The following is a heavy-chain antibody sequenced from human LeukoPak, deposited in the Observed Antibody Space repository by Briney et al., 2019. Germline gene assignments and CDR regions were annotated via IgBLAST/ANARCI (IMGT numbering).Heavy chain of an antibody. V-gene: IGHV4-38-2*02. CDR1: GYSISTGYY. CDR2: IYHSGTT. Sequence: SETLSLTCTVSGYSISTGYYWGWIRQPPGKGLEWIGSIYHSGTTYYNPSLKSRVTISVDKSKNQFSLMLTSVTAADTAVYFCARFGRLSGYYDAFDIWGPGTVVTVSS. CDR3: ARFGRLSGYYDAFDI. J-gene: IGHJ3*02. D-gene: IGHD3-3*01.